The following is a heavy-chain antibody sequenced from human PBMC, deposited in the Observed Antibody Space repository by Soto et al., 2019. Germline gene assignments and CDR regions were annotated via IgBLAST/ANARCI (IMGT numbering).Heavy chain of an antibody. CDR2: IYPGDSDT. J-gene: IGHJ6*02. V-gene: IGHV5-51*01. CDR3: ARQDCSSTSCYGMDV. Sequence: GESLKISCKGSGYSFTSYWIGWVRQMPGKGLEWMGIIYPGDSDTRYSPSFQGQVTISADKSISTAYLQWSSLKASDTAMYYCARQDCSSTSCYGMDVWGQGTTVTVSS. D-gene: IGHD2-2*01. CDR1: GYSFTSYW.